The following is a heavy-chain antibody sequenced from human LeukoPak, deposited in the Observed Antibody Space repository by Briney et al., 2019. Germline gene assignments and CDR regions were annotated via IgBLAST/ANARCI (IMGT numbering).Heavy chain of an antibody. D-gene: IGHD6-13*01. CDR3: AREYYSSPRRAEYFQH. CDR1: GFTFSSYG. Sequence: PGGSLRLSCAASGFTFSSYGMHWVRQAPGKGLEWVAFIRYDGSNKYYADSVKGRFTISRDNSKNTLYLQMNSLRAEDTAVYYCAREYYSSPRRAEYFQHWGQGTLVTVSS. V-gene: IGHV3-30*02. CDR2: IRYDGSNK. J-gene: IGHJ1*01.